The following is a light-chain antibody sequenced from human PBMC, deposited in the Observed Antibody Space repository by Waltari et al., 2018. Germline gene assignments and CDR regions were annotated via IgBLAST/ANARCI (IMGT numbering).Light chain of an antibody. J-gene: IGLJ3*02. V-gene: IGLV7-46*01. Sequence: QAVVTQEPSLTVSPGGTVTLTCGSSTGAVTSGHYSYWFQQKPAQAPRTLIYDTRNKHSWTPARFSGSLLGGKAALTLSGAQPEDEADYFCLGYHSGLRGVFGGGTKLTVL. CDR3: LGYHSGLRGV. CDR2: DTR. CDR1: TGAVTSGHY.